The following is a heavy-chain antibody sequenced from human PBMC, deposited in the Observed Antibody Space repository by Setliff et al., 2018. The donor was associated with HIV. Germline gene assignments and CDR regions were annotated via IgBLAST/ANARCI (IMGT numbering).Heavy chain of an antibody. CDR1: GGTFSSYA. Sequence: PSVKVSCKASGGTFSSYAISWVRQAPGQGLEWMGGIIPIFGTANYAQNFQGRLTISADKSTRTAYLELSSLRSDDSAVYFCAKEQEIGTYLDPWGQGTLVTVSS. CDR3: AKEQEIGTYLDP. CDR2: IIPIFGTA. J-gene: IGHJ5*02. D-gene: IGHD2-2*02. V-gene: IGHV1-69*06.